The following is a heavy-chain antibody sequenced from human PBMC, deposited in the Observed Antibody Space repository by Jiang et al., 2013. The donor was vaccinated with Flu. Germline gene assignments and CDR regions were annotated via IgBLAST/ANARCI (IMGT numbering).Heavy chain of an antibody. CDR3: ARGSADFDWLLMAWGSMGWFDP. J-gene: IGHJ5*02. CDR1: GDSVSSNSAA. D-gene: IGHD3-9*01. V-gene: IGHV6-1*01. CDR2: TYYRSKWYN. Sequence: SQTLSLTCAISGDSVSSNSAAWNWIRQSPSRGLEWLGRTYYRSKWYNDYAVSVKSRITINPDTSKNQFSLQLNSVTPEDTAVYYCARGSADFDWLLMAWGSMGWFDPWGQGTLVTVSS.